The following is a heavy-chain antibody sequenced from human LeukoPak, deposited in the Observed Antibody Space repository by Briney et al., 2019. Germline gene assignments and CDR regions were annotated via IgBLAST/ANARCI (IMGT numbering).Heavy chain of an antibody. CDR1: GGSISSYY. J-gene: IGHJ6*03. V-gene: IGHV4-59*01. D-gene: IGHD3-22*01. CDR2: IYYSGST. CDR3: ARELETYYYDSSGYSGYYYYYTDV. Sequence: PSETLSLTCTVSGGSISSYYWSWIRQPPGKGLEWIGYIYYSGSTNYNPSLKSRVTISVDTSKNQFSLKLSSVTAADTAVYYCARELETYYYDSSGYSGYYYYYTDVWGKGTTVTVSS.